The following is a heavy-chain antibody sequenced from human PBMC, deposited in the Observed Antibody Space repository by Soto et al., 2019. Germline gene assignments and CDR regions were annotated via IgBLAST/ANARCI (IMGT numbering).Heavy chain of an antibody. CDR1: GYTFYSHS. CDR3: ARCIQGDYYYGMDV. Sequence: ASVKVSCQASGYTFYSHSISWVRQAPGQGLEWKGRIKADYGNTQYAQKFRGRVTMTTDTSTTTVYMELTNLRSDDTAVYYCARCIQGDYYYGMDVWGQGTTVTVSS. V-gene: IGHV1-18*01. CDR2: IKADYGNT. D-gene: IGHD5-18*01. J-gene: IGHJ6*02.